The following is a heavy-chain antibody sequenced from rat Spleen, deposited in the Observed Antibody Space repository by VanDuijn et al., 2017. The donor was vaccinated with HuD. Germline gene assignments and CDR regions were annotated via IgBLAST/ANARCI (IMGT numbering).Heavy chain of an antibody. CDR2: ISYGDSSGHSGT. CDR3: STRDNNYGY. CDR1: GFTFSDYY. D-gene: IGHD1-10*01. V-gene: IGHV5-20*01. Sequence: EVQLVESDGGLVQPGRSLKLSCAASGFTFSDYYMAWVRQAPTKGLEWVASISYGDSSGHSGTYYRDSVRGRFTISRDDAKSTLSLQMDSLRSEDTATYYCSTRDNNYGYWGQGVMVTVSS. J-gene: IGHJ2*01.